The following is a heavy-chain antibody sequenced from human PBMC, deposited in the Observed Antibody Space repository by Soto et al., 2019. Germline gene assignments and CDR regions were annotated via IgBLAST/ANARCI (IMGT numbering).Heavy chain of an antibody. Sequence: GGSLRLSCVASEFNLSDVAMHWVRQAPGKGLEWVAVISFDGRYKFVADSVKGRFTISRDISKSTLFLQMNSLRAEDTAVYYCAKDMNYQDDSGYYNDAFDIWGQGTMVTVSS. D-gene: IGHD3-22*01. CDR1: EFNLSDVA. V-gene: IGHV3-30*04. CDR3: AKDMNYQDDSGYYNDAFDI. J-gene: IGHJ3*02. CDR2: ISFDGRYK.